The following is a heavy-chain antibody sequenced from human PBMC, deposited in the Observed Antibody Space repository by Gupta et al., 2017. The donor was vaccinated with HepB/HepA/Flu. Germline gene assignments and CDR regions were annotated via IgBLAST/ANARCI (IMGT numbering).Heavy chain of an antibody. V-gene: IGHV1-69*06. CDR1: GGTFSSCA. CDR3: ARSQKSYDFWSGYSYMDV. CDR2: IIPIFGTA. Sequence: VPLGQSGAGVKKRVSSVKVSCKASGGTFSSCAISWVRQAPGQGLEWMGGIIPIFGTANSAQKFQGRVTITADKSTSTAYMELSSLRSEDTAVYYCARSQKSYDFWSGYSYMDVWGKGTTVTVSS. D-gene: IGHD3-3*01. J-gene: IGHJ6*03.